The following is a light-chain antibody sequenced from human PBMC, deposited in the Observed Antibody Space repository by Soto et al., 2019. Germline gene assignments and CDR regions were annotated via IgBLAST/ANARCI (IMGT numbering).Light chain of an antibody. CDR1: SSNIGAGYD. J-gene: IGLJ3*02. V-gene: IGLV1-40*01. CDR2: GNS. CDR3: QSYDSSLSSWV. Sequence: QSVLTQPPSVSGAPGQRVTISCTGSSSNIGAGYDVHWYQQLPGTAPKLVISGNSHRPSGVPDRLSGSKSGTSASLAIAGLQIEDEADYFCQSYDSSLSSWVFGGGTQLTVL.